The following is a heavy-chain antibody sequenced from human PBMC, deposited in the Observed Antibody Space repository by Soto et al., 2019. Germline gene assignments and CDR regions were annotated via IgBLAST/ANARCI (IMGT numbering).Heavy chain of an antibody. J-gene: IGHJ5*02. Sequence: GASVEVSCKASGYTFTSYFIHWVRRAPGQGLEWMGIINPSGGSTSYAQKFQGRVTMTRDTSTSTVYMELSSLRSEDTAVYYCARDRGPDEILEGWFDPWGQGTLVTVSS. CDR3: ARDRGPDEILEGWFDP. CDR2: INPSGGST. V-gene: IGHV1-46*01. CDR1: GYTFTSYF.